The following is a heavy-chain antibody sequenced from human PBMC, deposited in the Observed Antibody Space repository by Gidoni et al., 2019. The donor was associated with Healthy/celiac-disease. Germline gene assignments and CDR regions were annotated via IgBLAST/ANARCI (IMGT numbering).Heavy chain of an antibody. J-gene: IGHJ4*02. CDR2: INHSGST. V-gene: IGHV4-34*01. CDR1: GGSFSGYY. D-gene: IGHD6-6*01. Sequence: QVQLQQWGAGLLKPSETLSITCAVYGGSFSGYYWSWIRQPPGKGLEWIGEINHSGSTNYNPSLKSRVTISLDTSKNQFSLKLSSVTAADTAVYYCARVLRAARRFDYWGQGTLVTVSS. CDR3: ARVLRAARRFDY.